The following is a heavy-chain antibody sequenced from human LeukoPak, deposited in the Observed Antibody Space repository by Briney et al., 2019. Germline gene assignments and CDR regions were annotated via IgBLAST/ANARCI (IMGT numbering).Heavy chain of an antibody. CDR1: GFTFSSYS. Sequence: GGSLRLSCAASGFTFSSYSMNWVRQAPGKGLEWVSSISSSSSYIYYADSVKGRFTISRDNAKNSLYLQMNSLRAEDTAVYYCARGGGCSSTSCYIWGYYYYYYMDVWGKGTTVTVSS. J-gene: IGHJ6*03. V-gene: IGHV3-21*01. D-gene: IGHD2-2*02. CDR2: ISSSSSYI. CDR3: ARGGGCSSTSCYIWGYYYYYYMDV.